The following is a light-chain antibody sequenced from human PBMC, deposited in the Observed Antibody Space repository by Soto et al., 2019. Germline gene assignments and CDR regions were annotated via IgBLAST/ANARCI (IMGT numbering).Light chain of an antibody. J-gene: IGKJ4*01. CDR3: QKYDTAPLT. CDR2: GAS. CDR1: RDISNY. V-gene: IGKV1-27*01. Sequence: DIQVTQSPSSLSASLGDRVSITCRASRDISNYLAWYQQKPGQVPRLLISGASTLHSGVPSRFSGSGSGTDFTLTITSLQHEDIAPYFCQKYDTAPLTFGGGTKVEI.